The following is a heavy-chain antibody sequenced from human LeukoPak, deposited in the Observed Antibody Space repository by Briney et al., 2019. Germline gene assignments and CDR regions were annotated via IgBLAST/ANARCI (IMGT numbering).Heavy chain of an antibody. V-gene: IGHV1-3*01. J-gene: IGHJ5*02. CDR2: INAGNGNT. D-gene: IGHD3-22*01. CDR1: GYTFTSYA. Sequence: GASVKVSCKASGYTFTSYAMHWVRQAPGQRHEWMGWINAGNGNTKYSQKFQGRVTITRDTSASTAYMELSSLRSEDTAVYYCARWGYYDSSGYFNWFDPWGQGTLVTVSS. CDR3: ARWGYYDSSGYFNWFDP.